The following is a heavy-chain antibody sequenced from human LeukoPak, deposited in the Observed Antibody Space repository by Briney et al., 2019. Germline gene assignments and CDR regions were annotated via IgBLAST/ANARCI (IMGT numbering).Heavy chain of an antibody. CDR3: ARDKISINAFDM. J-gene: IGHJ3*02. Sequence: SETLSLTCTVSDASISGHYLTWIRQPPVKGLEWIGYISYIGSTNYNPSLKSRVTISVDTSKNQFSLKLSSVTAADTAVYYCARDKISINAFDMWGQGTMVTVSS. V-gene: IGHV4-59*11. D-gene: IGHD1-14*01. CDR2: ISYIGST. CDR1: DASISGHY.